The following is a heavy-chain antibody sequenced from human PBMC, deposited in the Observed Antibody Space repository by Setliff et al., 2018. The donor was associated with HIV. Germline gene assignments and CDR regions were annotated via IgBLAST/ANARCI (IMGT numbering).Heavy chain of an antibody. V-gene: IGHV1-69*10. CDR3: ARERRVDIAVVPAAKGTFDY. D-gene: IGHD2-2*01. J-gene: IGHJ4*02. CDR2: IIPMLDIA. Sequence: GASVKVSCKASGYTFTSYYMHWVRQAPGQGLEWMGGIIPMLDIANYAQKFQGRVTITADESTSTAYMELSSLRSEDTAVYYCARERRVDIAVVPAAKGTFDYWGQGTLVTVSS. CDR1: GYTFTSYY.